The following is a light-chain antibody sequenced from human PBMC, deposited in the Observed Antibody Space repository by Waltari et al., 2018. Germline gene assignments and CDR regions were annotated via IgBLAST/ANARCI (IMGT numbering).Light chain of an antibody. V-gene: IGKV3-15*01. CDR2: GAS. Sequence: EIVMTQSPATLSVSPGEEATLSCRASQSVDSNLAWYQQKPGQAPTLIIFGASGRATGVRARFSGSGSGTEYTLTIGSLQCEDSAVYYCQQYSRWPLWTLGQRTKVEV. J-gene: IGKJ1*01. CDR1: QSVDSN. CDR3: QQYSRWPLWT.